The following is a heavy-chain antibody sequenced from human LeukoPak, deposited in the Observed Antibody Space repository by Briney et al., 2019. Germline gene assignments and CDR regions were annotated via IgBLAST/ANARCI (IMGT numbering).Heavy chain of an antibody. CDR2: IYYSGST. V-gene: IGHV4-59*01. CDR3: ARDLGESPDYYYYMDV. D-gene: IGHD2-21*01. Sequence: SETLSLTCTVSGGSISSYYWSWIRQPPGKGLEWIGYIYYSGSTNYNPSLKSRVTISVDTSKNQFSLKLSSVAAADTAVYYCARDLGESPDYYYYMDVWGKGTTVTVSS. CDR1: GGSISSYY. J-gene: IGHJ6*03.